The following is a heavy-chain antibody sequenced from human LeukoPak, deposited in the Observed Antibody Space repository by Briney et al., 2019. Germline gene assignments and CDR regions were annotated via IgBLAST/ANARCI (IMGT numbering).Heavy chain of an antibody. V-gene: IGHV1-46*01. D-gene: IGHD5-12*01. CDR1: GYTFTGYY. J-gene: IGHJ4*02. Sequence: ASVKVPCKASGYTFTGYYMHWVRQAPGQGLEWMGIINPSGGSTSYAQKFQGRVTMTRDTSTSTVYMELSSLRSEDTAVYYCARDSSRGYGPFDYWGQGTLVTVSS. CDR2: INPSGGST. CDR3: ARDSSRGYGPFDY.